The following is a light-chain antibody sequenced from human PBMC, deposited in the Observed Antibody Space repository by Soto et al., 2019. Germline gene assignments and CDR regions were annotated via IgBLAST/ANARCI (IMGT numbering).Light chain of an antibody. CDR3: QQRSNWPLT. J-gene: IGKJ4*01. Sequence: EIVLTQSPATLYLSPGERATLSCRASQSVSSYLAWYQQKPGQAPRLLIYVASNRATGIPARFSGSGSGTDFTLTISSLEPEDFAVYYCQQRSNWPLTFGGGTKVEIK. CDR1: QSVSSY. V-gene: IGKV3-11*01. CDR2: VAS.